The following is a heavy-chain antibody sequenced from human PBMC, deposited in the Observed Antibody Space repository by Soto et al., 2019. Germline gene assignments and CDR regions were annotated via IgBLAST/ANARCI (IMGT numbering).Heavy chain of an antibody. V-gene: IGHV3-21*01. J-gene: IGHJ4*02. CDR1: GFTFSSYS. D-gene: IGHD1-1*01. CDR3: ARDPIVTTGTPICVFDY. CDR2: ISSSSSYI. Sequence: PGGSLRLSCAASGFTFSSYSMNWVRQAPGKGLEWVSSISSSSSYIYYADSVKGRFTISRDNAKNSLYLQMNSLRAEDTAVYYCARDPIVTTGTPICVFDYWGQGTLVTVSS.